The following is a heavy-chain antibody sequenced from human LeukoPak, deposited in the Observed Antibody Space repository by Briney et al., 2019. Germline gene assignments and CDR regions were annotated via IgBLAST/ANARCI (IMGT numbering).Heavy chain of an antibody. CDR3: AREGVTKYYFDY. V-gene: IGHV4-59*01. Sequence: SETLSLTCTVSGGSISRYYWTWIRQPPGKGLEWIGYIYYSGSTDYNPSLKSRVTISVDTSKNQFSLKLSSLTAADTAVYYCAREGVTKYYFDYWGQGTLVTVSS. D-gene: IGHD4-11*01. J-gene: IGHJ4*02. CDR1: GGSISRYY. CDR2: IYYSGST.